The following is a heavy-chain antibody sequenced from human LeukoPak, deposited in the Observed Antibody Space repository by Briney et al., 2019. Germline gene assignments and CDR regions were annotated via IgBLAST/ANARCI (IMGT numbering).Heavy chain of an antibody. D-gene: IGHD1-1*01. CDR1: GGSISSNSYY. CDR3: ARHGTSGTNLNWFDP. Sequence: SETLSLTCTVSGGSISSNSYYWGWIRQPPGKGLEWIGSIYFSGSTNYNPSLKSRVTISVDTSKNQFSLKLSSVTAADTAVYYCARHGTSGTNLNWFDPWGQGTLVTVSS. CDR2: IYFSGST. V-gene: IGHV4-39*07. J-gene: IGHJ5*02.